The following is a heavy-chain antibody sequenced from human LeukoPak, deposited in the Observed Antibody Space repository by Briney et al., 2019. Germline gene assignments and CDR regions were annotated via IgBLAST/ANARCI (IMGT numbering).Heavy chain of an antibody. CDR1: GGSISSGGYY. J-gene: IGHJ6*03. CDR3: ARDIVVVPAAIIADYYYYMDV. CDR2: IYHSGST. D-gene: IGHD2-2*02. V-gene: IGHV4-30-2*01. Sequence: SETLSLTCTVSGGSISSGGYYWSWIRQPPGKGLEWIGYIYHSGSTYYNPSLKSRVTISVDRSKNQFSLKLSSVTAADTAVYYCARDIVVVPAAIIADYYYYMDVWGKGTTVTVSS.